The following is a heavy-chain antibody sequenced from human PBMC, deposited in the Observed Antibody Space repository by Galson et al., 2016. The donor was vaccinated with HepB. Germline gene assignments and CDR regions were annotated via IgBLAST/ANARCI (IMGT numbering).Heavy chain of an antibody. Sequence: SVKVSCKASGYTFTTSGISWVRQAPGQGLEWMGWISTYSGNTKYAQKFQGGLTLTTDSSTTTAYLELRSLRLDDTALYYCAGDVQYLFDSWGQGTLVTVSS. J-gene: IGHJ4*02. CDR1: GYTFTTSG. CDR2: ISTYSGNT. CDR3: AGDVQYLFDS. V-gene: IGHV1-18*01. D-gene: IGHD2/OR15-2a*01.